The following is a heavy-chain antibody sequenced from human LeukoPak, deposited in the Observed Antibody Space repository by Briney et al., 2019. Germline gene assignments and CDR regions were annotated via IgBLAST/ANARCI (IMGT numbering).Heavy chain of an antibody. CDR2: IRSKAYDGTT. CDR1: GFTFGDYA. J-gene: IGHJ5*02. D-gene: IGHD6-13*01. Sequence: GGSLRLSCTASGFTFGDYAMSWVRQAPGKGLEWVGFIRSKAYDGTTEYAAPVKGRFTISRDDSKSIAYLQMNSLKTEDTAVYYCTKDSSSSVNWFDPWGQGTLVTVSS. V-gene: IGHV3-49*04. CDR3: TKDSSSSVNWFDP.